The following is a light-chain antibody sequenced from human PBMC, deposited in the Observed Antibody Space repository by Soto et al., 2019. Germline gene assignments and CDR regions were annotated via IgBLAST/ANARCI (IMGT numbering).Light chain of an antibody. J-gene: IGLJ2*01. Sequence: QSVLTQPASVSGSPGQSITISCTGTSSDVGGYNYVSWYQQHPGKAPKFMIYDVSNRPSGVSNRFSGSKSGNTASLTISGLQAEDEADYYCSSYTSGSTLGHVVFGGGTKLTVL. CDR1: SSDVGGYNY. CDR2: DVS. V-gene: IGLV2-14*01. CDR3: SSYTSGSTLGHVV.